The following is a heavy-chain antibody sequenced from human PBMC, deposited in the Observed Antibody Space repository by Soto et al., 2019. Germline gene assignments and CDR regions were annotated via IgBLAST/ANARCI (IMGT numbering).Heavy chain of an antibody. CDR2: IDWAGDK. CDR1: GFSLTTSGMC. Sequence: SGPTLVNPTQTLTLTCTFSGFSLTTSGMCVSWTRQTPGKALEWLALIDWAGDKYYTTSLRTRLTISKGTSRNRVVLTMTNMDPVDTATYYCVRTAYTFVWSGYLGMDVWGQGITVTVSS. D-gene: IGHD3-9*01. CDR3: VRTAYTFVWSGYLGMDV. J-gene: IGHJ6*02. V-gene: IGHV2-70*01.